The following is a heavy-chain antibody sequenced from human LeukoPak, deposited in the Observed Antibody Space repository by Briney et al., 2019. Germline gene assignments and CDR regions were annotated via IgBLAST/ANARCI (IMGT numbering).Heavy chain of an antibody. CDR2: VFGGGDT. CDR1: GFTFSSYA. Sequence: GGSLRLSCAASGFTFSSYAMNWVRQAPGKGLEWVSGVFGGGDTYYADSMKGRFTISRDNSKNTLYLHMNNLRAEDTAVYYCAKDGPNWGSYFDSWGQGTVVTVSS. D-gene: IGHD7-27*01. CDR3: AKDGPNWGSYFDS. J-gene: IGHJ4*02. V-gene: IGHV3-23*01.